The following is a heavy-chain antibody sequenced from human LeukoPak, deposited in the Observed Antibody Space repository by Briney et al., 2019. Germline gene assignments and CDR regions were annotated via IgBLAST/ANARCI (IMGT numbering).Heavy chain of an antibody. D-gene: IGHD6-19*01. CDR3: AKDQLKWLGSFDY. Sequence: GGSLRLSCAASGFTFSSYGMHWVRQAPGKGLEWVAVISYDGSNKYYADSVKGRFTISRDNSKNTLYLQMNSLRAEDTAVYYCAKDQLKWLGSFDYWGQGTLVTVSS. CDR1: GFTFSSYG. V-gene: IGHV3-30*18. J-gene: IGHJ4*02. CDR2: ISYDGSNK.